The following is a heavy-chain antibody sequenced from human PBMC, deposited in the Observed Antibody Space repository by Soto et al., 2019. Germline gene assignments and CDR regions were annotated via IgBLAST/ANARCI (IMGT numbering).Heavy chain of an antibody. J-gene: IGHJ1*01. Sequence: PSETLSLTCTVSGGSISSGDYYWSWIRRPPGKGLEWIGYIYYSGSTYYNPSLKSRVTISVDTSKNQFSLELSSVTAADTAVYYCARAYYYDILTGPEYFQHWGQGTLVTVSS. CDR1: GGSISSGDYY. CDR3: ARAYYYDILTGPEYFQH. V-gene: IGHV4-30-4*01. D-gene: IGHD3-9*01. CDR2: IYYSGST.